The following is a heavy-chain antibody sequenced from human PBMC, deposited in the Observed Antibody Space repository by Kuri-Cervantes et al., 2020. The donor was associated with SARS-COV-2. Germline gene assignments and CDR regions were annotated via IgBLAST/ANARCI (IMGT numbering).Heavy chain of an antibody. CDR3: ARDRYDQMDV. CDR1: GGSFSGFY. CDR2: INHSGSA. Sequence: GSLRLSCAVYGGSFSGFYWSWIRQPPGKGLEWIGGINHSGSANYNPSLKSRVTISVDTSKNQFSLKLSSVTAADTAVYYCARDRYDQMDVWGKGTTVTVSS. V-gene: IGHV4-34*01. D-gene: IGHD3-3*01. J-gene: IGHJ6*04.